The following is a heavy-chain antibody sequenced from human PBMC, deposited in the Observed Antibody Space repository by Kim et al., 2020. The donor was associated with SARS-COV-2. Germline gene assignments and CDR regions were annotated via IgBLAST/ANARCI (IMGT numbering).Heavy chain of an antibody. Sequence: SETLSLTCAVYGGSFSGYYWSWIRQPPGKGLEWIGEINHSGSTNYNPSLKSRVTISVDTFKNQFSLKLSSVTAADTAVYYCARDREDYCDTSGYYFPYWGQGALVTVSS. CDR1: GGSFSGYY. CDR3: ARDREDYCDTSGYYFPY. D-gene: IGHD3-22*01. V-gene: IGHV4-34*01. J-gene: IGHJ4*02. CDR2: INHSGST.